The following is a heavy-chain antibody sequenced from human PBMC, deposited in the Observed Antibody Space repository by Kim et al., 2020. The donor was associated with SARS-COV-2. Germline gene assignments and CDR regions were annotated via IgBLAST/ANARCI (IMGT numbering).Heavy chain of an antibody. J-gene: IGHJ3*02. CDR2: MNPNSGNT. D-gene: IGHD3-22*01. Sequence: ASVKVSCKASGYTFTSYDINWVRQATGQGLEWMGWMNPNSGNTGYAQKFQGRVTMTRNTSISTAYMELSSLRSEDTAVYYCVKDYDSSGYSDAFDIWGQGTMVTVSS. CDR1: GYTFTSYD. CDR3: VKDYDSSGYSDAFDI. V-gene: IGHV1-8*01.